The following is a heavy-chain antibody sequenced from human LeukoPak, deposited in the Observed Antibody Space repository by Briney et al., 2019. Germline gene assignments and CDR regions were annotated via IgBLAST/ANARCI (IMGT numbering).Heavy chain of an antibody. J-gene: IGHJ4*02. V-gene: IGHV1-46*03. CDR3: ARVPAGLPTDY. CDR2: INPSGGNT. D-gene: IGHD2-2*01. Sequence: ASVKVSCKASGYTFTSYYMHWVRQAPGQGLEWMGIINPSGGNTSYAQKFQGRVTMTRDTSTSTVYMELSSLRSEDTAVYYCARVPAGLPTDYWGQGTLVTVSS. CDR1: GYTFTSYY.